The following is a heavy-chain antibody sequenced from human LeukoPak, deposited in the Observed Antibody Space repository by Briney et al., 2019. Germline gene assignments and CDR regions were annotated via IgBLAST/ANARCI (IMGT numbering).Heavy chain of an antibody. D-gene: IGHD5-12*01. V-gene: IGHV3-30-3*01. CDR3: ARDGYD. CDR2: ISYDGSNK. Sequence: GGSLRLSCAASGFTFSSYAMHWVRQAPGKGLEWVAVISYDGSNKYYADSVKGRFTISRDNSKNTLYLQMNSLRAEDTAVYYCARDGYDWGQGTLVTVSS. J-gene: IGHJ4*02. CDR1: GFTFSSYA.